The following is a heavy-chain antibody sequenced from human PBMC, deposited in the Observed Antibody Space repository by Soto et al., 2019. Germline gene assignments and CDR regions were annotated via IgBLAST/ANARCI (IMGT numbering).Heavy chain of an antibody. Sequence: SETLFLTCTVSGGSISSYYWSWIRQPPGKGLEWIGYIYYSGSTNYNPSLKSRVTISVDTSKNQFSLKLSSVTAADTAVYYCARGLISGYYLYDAFDIWGQGTMVTVSS. CDR2: IYYSGST. D-gene: IGHD3-22*01. V-gene: IGHV4-59*01. CDR3: ARGLISGYYLYDAFDI. CDR1: GGSISSYY. J-gene: IGHJ3*02.